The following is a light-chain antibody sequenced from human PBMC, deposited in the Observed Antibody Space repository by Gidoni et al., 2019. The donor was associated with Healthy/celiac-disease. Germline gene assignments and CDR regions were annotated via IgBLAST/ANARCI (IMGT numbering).Light chain of an antibody. J-gene: IGKJ3*01. CDR1: QGISSY. V-gene: IGKV1-8*01. CDR2: AAS. Sequence: GDRVTITCRASQGISSYLAWYQQKPGKAPKLLIYAASTLQSGVPSRFSGSGSGTDFTLTISCLQSEDFATYYCQQYYSYPLTFGPGTKVDIK. CDR3: QQYYSYPLT.